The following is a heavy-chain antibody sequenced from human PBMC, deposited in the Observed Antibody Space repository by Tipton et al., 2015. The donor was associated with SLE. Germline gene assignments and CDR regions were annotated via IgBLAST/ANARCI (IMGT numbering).Heavy chain of an antibody. D-gene: IGHD3-16*01. CDR1: RFPFSNHW. Sequence: SLRLSCAASRFPFSNHWMNWVRQVSGEAPVWVSQINPDGTVTGRADSVKGRFTISRDNAKSTLYLQMANLGEEDPAIYYCTKGGFSFSYESWGQGTLVTVSS. V-gene: IGHV3-74*01. CDR3: TKGGFSFSYES. CDR2: INPDGTVT. J-gene: IGHJ4*02.